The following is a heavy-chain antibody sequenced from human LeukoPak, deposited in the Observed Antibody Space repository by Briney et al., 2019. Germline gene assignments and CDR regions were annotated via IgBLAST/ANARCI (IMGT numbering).Heavy chain of an antibody. V-gene: IGHV3-23*01. CDR2: IGGHAVGK. Sequence: GGSLRLSCVASGFTFSNYAMTWVRQAAGRGVEWVAGIGGHAVGKDYADSVKGRFTISRDNSKNTLYLQMSSLRAEDTALYYCAKRMGGTPDYWGQGTLVTVSS. J-gene: IGHJ4*02. CDR3: AKRMGGTPDY. CDR1: GFTFSNYA. D-gene: IGHD1-26*01.